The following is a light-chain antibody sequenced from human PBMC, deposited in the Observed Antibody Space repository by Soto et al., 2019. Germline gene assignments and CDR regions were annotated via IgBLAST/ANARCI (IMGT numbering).Light chain of an antibody. CDR3: QQLTNYGLT. CDR1: QAISTY. V-gene: IGKV1-9*01. Sequence: DIQLTQSPSFLSASVGDRVTITCRASQAISTYLAWYQQKPGRAPKLLSYAASTLQSGVPSRFSGSGARTEFTLPISSLQPEDLATYYWQQLTNYGLTFGPGTKVDI. J-gene: IGKJ3*01. CDR2: AAS.